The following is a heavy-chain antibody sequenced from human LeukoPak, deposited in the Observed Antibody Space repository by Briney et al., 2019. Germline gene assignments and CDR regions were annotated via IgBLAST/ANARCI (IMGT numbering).Heavy chain of an antibody. CDR3: ARAGARPLDYYYMDV. Sequence: EASVTVSCKASGGTFSSYAISWVRQAPGQGLEWMGGIIPIFGTANYAQKFQGRVTITTDESTSTAYMELSSLRSEDTAVYYCARAGARPLDYYYMDVWGKGTTVTVSS. J-gene: IGHJ6*03. D-gene: IGHD6-6*01. V-gene: IGHV1-69*05. CDR2: IIPIFGTA. CDR1: GGTFSSYA.